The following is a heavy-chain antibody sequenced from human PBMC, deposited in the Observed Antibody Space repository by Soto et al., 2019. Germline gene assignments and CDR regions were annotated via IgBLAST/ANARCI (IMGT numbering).Heavy chain of an antibody. V-gene: IGHV1-69*06. J-gene: IGHJ6*02. CDR3: TICWQAFRYHYYVLDI. CDR1: GGTHNNYA. CDR2: IIPIFGTV. Sequence: QVQLLQSGSEVRKPGSSVKVSCKASGGTHNNYAFTWVRQARGQGLEWVGGIIPIFGTVVYAQRFECRVTSNADKPTSTAYMEPTNLSFDDTAVYYCTICWQAFRYHYYVLDIWGQGTALTVSS. D-gene: IGHD3-10*02.